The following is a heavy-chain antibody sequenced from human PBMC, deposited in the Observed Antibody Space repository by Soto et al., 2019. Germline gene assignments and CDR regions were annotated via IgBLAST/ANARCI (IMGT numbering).Heavy chain of an antibody. CDR3: ARGGYCSSTSCYGTFDY. D-gene: IGHD2-2*01. Sequence: QVQLVQSGAEVKKPGSSVKVSCKASGGTFSSYTISWVRQAPGQGLEWMGRIIPILGIANYAQKVQGRVTITADKSTSTAYMELSSLRSEDTAVYYCARGGYCSSTSCYGTFDYWGQGTLVTVSS. CDR2: IIPILGIA. J-gene: IGHJ4*02. CDR1: GGTFSSYT. V-gene: IGHV1-69*02.